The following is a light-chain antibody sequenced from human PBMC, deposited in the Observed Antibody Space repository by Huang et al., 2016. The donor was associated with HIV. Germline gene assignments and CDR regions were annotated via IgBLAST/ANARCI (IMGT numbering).Light chain of an antibody. CDR3: MQALQTPRT. V-gene: IGKV2-28*01. CDR1: QSLLDTNGYNY. CDR2: LGS. Sequence: DIVMTQSPLSLPVTPGEPASISCRSSQSLLDTNGYNYLDWYVQKPGQSPQLLICLGSNRASGVPDRVSGSGSGTDFTLKISRVEAEDGGVYYCMQALQTPRTFGQGTKVEIK. J-gene: IGKJ1*01.